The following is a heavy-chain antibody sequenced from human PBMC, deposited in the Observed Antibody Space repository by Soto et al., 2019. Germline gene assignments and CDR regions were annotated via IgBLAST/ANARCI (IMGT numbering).Heavy chain of an antibody. CDR1: GGSFSGYY. CDR3: ARDNWNYAYYYYGMDV. Sequence: SETLSLTCAVYGGSFSGYYWSWIRQPPGKGLEWIGEINHSGSTNYNPSLKSRVTISVDTSKNQFSLKLSSVTAADTAVYYCARDNWNYAYYYYGMDVWGQGTTVTVYS. V-gene: IGHV4-34*01. J-gene: IGHJ6*02. CDR2: INHSGST. D-gene: IGHD1-7*01.